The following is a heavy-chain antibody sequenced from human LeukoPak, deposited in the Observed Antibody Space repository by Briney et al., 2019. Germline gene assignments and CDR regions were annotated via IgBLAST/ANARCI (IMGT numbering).Heavy chain of an antibody. D-gene: IGHD1-1*01. J-gene: IGHJ4*02. Sequence: GASVKVSCKPSGYTFTDDYMHWVRQAPGQGLEFMGWINPDTGFTNYAQKFQGRVTMTRDTSITTAYMEIKSLTSDDTAVYYCVPTPEAYTSNWNVWGPGTLVTVSS. CDR1: GYTFTDDY. V-gene: IGHV1-2*02. CDR2: INPDTGFT. CDR3: VPTPEAYTSNWNV.